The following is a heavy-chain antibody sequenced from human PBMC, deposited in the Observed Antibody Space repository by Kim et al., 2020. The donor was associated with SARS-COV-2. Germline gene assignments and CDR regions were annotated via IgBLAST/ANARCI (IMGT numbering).Heavy chain of an antibody. Sequence: ASVKVSCKASGYTFTSYDINWVRQATGQGLEWMGWMNPNSGNTGYAQKFQGRVTMTRNTSISTAYMELSSLRSEDTAVYYCAARYCSGGSCYYRSFDYWGQGTLVTVSS. CDR3: AARYCSGGSCYYRSFDY. D-gene: IGHD2-15*01. CDR2: MNPNSGNT. J-gene: IGHJ4*02. V-gene: IGHV1-8*01. CDR1: GYTFTSYD.